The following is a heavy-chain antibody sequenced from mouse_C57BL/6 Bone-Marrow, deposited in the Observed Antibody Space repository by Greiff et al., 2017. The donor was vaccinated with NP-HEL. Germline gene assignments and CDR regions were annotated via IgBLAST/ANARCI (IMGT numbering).Heavy chain of an antibody. D-gene: IGHD1-1*01. CDR3: ARPDYYGSAWFAY. V-gene: IGHV1-39*01. CDR1: GYSFTDYN. J-gene: IGHJ3*01. Sequence: VQLKESGPELVKPGASVKISCKASGYSFTDYNMNWVKQSNGKSLEWIGVINPNSGTPSYNQKFKGKATLTVDQSSSTAYMQLNSLTSEDSAVYYCARPDYYGSAWFAYWGQGTLVTVSA. CDR2: INPNSGTP.